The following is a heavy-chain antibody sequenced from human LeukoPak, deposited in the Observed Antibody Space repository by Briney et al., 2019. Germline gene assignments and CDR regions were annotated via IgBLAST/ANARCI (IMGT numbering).Heavy chain of an antibody. CDR2: INPSSGGT. D-gene: IGHD6-19*01. Sequence: ASVKVSCKASGSTFTGYYMHWVRQAPGQGLEWMGWINPSSGGTNYAQKFQGRVTMNRDTSISTAYMELSRLRSDDTVVYYCARDSSSGILDYWGQGPLAPVSS. J-gene: IGHJ4*02. CDR1: GSTFTGYY. CDR3: ARDSSSGILDY. V-gene: IGHV1-2*02.